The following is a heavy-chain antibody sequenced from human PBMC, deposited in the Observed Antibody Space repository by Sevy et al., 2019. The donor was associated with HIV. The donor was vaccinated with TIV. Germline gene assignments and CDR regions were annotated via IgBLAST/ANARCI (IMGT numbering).Heavy chain of an antibody. CDR2: IKEDDTVK. CDR3: VRAIQSEGSF. Sequence: GESLKSSCAASGFNIESYWMNWVRQAPGKPLEWVANIKEDDTVKYYVDSVQGRFTIFRDNGRNLVYLVMNNLRVEDTALYYCVRAIQSEGSFWGQGTLVTVSS. CDR1: GFNIESYW. J-gene: IGHJ4*02. D-gene: IGHD2-2*02. V-gene: IGHV3-7*04.